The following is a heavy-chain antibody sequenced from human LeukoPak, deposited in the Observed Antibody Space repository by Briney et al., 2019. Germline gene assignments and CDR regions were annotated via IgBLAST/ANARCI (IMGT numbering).Heavy chain of an antibody. CDR2: MKPNSGNT. Sequence: ASVRVSCEASGYTLTSEDINWVRQATGQGLERMGWMKPNSGNTGNAQKFQGRVTMTRNTAIRTAYMELTSLTSEDTAVYYCATPGVHYDPSGYYPFQHWGQGTLVIVSS. CDR3: ATPGVHYDPSGYYPFQH. CDR1: GYTLTSED. J-gene: IGHJ1*01. D-gene: IGHD3-22*01. V-gene: IGHV1-8*01.